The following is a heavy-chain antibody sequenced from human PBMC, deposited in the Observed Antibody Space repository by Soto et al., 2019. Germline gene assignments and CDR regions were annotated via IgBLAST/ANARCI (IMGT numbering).Heavy chain of an antibody. Sequence: QVQLLESGGGVVQPGRSLRLSCAASGFTFSSYGMHWVRQAPGKGLEWVAVIWYDGSNKYYADSVKGRFTISRDNSKNTMYLQMNSLRAEDTAVYYCARDRREYNWNSLDYWGQGTLVTVSS. CDR3: ARDRREYNWNSLDY. J-gene: IGHJ4*02. CDR1: GFTFSSYG. D-gene: IGHD1-7*01. CDR2: IWYDGSNK. V-gene: IGHV3-33*01.